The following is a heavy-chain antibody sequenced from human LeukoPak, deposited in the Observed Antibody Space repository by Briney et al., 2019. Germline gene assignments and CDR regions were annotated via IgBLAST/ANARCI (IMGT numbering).Heavy chain of an antibody. Sequence: GGSLRLSCAASGFTFTDYAIHWVRQAPGKGLEWVAVISYDGDHKYYPDSVKGRFAISRDNSKNTVYLQMNSLRVEDTAVYFCAKDAYSSGWFDYWGQGTLVTVSS. CDR1: GFTFTDYA. CDR2: ISYDGDHK. V-gene: IGHV3-30-3*02. D-gene: IGHD6-19*01. CDR3: AKDAYSSGWFDY. J-gene: IGHJ4*02.